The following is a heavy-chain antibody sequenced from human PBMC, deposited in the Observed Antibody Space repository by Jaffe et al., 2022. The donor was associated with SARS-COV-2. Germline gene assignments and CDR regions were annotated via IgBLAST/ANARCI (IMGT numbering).Heavy chain of an antibody. CDR3: ARDRPYDGSI. CDR2: ISRDGSDA. CDR1: GFTFNNFG. V-gene: IGHV3-30*03. Sequence: QVQLVESGGGVVQPGRSLRLSCAASGFTFNNFGMHWVRQAPGKGLEWVAVISRDGSDAYYAGSVKGRFTISRDNPKNTLYLQMNSLRAEDTAVYYCARDRPYDGSIWGQGTMVTVSS. J-gene: IGHJ3*02. D-gene: IGHD3-22*01.